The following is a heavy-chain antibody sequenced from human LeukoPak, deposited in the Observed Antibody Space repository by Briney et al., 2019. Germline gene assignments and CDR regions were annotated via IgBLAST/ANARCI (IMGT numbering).Heavy chain of an antibody. J-gene: IGHJ4*02. CDR1: GIPFEDAW. CDR3: AARSSGYYYEDY. V-gene: IGHV3-21*01. D-gene: IGHD3-22*01. CDR2: ISSSSSYI. Sequence: GESLRLSCLLSGIPFEDAWMSWVRQAPGKGLEWVSSISSSSSYIYYADSVKGRFTISRDNAKNSLYLQMNSLRAEDTAVYYCAARSSGYYYEDYWGQGTLVTVSS.